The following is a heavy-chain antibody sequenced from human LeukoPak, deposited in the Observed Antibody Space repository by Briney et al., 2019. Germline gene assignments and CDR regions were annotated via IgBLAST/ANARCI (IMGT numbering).Heavy chain of an antibody. J-gene: IGHJ4*02. CDR1: GGSFSGYY. Sequence: PSETLSLTCAVYGGSFSGYYWSWIRQPPGKGLEWIGEINHSGSTNYNPSLKSRVTISVDTSKNQFSLKLSSVTAADTAVYYCARDDLNDEYYYDSSGYHYWGQGTLVTVSS. CDR3: ARDDLNDEYYYDSSGYHY. V-gene: IGHV4-34*01. CDR2: INHSGST. D-gene: IGHD3-22*01.